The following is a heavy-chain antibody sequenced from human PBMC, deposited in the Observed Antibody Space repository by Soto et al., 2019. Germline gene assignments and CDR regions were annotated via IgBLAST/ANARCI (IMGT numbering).Heavy chain of an antibody. D-gene: IGHD3-3*01. CDR1: GGSFSGYY. V-gene: IGHV4-34*01. Sequence: SETLSLTCAVYGGSFSGYYWSWIRQPPGKGLEWIGEINHSGSTNYNPSLKSRVTISVDTSKNQFSLKLSSVTAADTAVNYCARGSYDFWSGYYRHYYGMDVWGQGTTVTVSS. J-gene: IGHJ6*02. CDR2: INHSGST. CDR3: ARGSYDFWSGYYRHYYGMDV.